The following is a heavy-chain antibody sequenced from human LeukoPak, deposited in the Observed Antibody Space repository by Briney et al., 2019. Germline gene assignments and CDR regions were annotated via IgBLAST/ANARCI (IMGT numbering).Heavy chain of an antibody. CDR2: IYSGGSA. Sequence: GGSLRLSCSASGFSVSSTYMTWVRQAPGKGLDWLSIIYSGGSAYYLHSPNGRFTISRDTSENTLDLQMTNLRADDTAVYFCAREVRDFWSGYWEWGQGTLVTVS. V-gene: IGHV3-53*01. D-gene: IGHD3-3*01. CDR1: GFSVSSTY. J-gene: IGHJ4*02. CDR3: AREVRDFWSGYWE.